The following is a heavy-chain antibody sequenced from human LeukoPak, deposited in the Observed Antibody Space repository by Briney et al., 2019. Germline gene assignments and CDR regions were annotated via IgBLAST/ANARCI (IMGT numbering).Heavy chain of an antibody. Sequence: ASVKVSCKASGGTFSSYAISWVRQAPGQGLEWMGGIIPIFGTANYAQKFQGRVTITTDESTSTAYIELSSLRSEDTAVYYCASREAANYYYYYYMDVWGKGTTVTVSS. J-gene: IGHJ6*03. CDR3: ASREAANYYYYYYMDV. CDR2: IIPIFGTA. V-gene: IGHV1-69*05. D-gene: IGHD6-13*01. CDR1: GGTFSSYA.